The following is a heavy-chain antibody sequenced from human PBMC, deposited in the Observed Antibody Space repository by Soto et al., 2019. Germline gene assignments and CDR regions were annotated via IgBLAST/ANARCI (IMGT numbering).Heavy chain of an antibody. CDR1: GFTFGSYW. CDR3: ARDSGYRSGPSVTHYPDY. V-gene: IGHV3-7*01. D-gene: IGHD3-10*01. J-gene: IGHJ4*01. Sequence: GGSLRLSCAASGFTFGSYWMSWVRQAPGKGLEWLATIKWDASEKKYVDSVKGRFTMSRDNAKNSLYLQMDSLRAEDTAVYYCARDSGYRSGPSVTHYPDYWGHGTLVTVYS. CDR2: IKWDASEK.